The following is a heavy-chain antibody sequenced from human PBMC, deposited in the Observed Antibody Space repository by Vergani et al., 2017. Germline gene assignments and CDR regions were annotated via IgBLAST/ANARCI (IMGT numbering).Heavy chain of an antibody. V-gene: IGHV4-38-2*01. CDR3: ARHRVSVGIFPSSYFDGMDV. D-gene: IGHD3-9*01. CDR1: DSSIMTNPY. CDR2: VHHSGDT. J-gene: IGHJ6*02. Sequence: QVQLQESGPGLVKPSETLTLTCDVSDSSIMTNPYWGWFRQSPGKGLEWIGCVHHSGDTHYNSSLKSRVSISMVSSSKFSLCLTSVTAADTAIYYCARHRVSVGIFPSSYFDGMDVWGHGTTVTVSS.